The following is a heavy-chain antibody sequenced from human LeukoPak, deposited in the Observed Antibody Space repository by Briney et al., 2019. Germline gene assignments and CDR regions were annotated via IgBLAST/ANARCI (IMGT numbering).Heavy chain of an antibody. J-gene: IGHJ4*02. CDR3: AKDLIEEYSGYGHFDY. CDR2: ISDRGGTT. CDR1: GFTFSSHG. V-gene: IGHV3-23*01. D-gene: IGHD5-12*01. Sequence: GGSLRLSCAASGFTFSSHGMHWVRQAPGKGLEWVSSISDRGGTTYYADSVKGRFTISRDNSKNTVYLQMNSLRAEDTALYYCAKDLIEEYSGYGHFDYWGQGTLVTVSS.